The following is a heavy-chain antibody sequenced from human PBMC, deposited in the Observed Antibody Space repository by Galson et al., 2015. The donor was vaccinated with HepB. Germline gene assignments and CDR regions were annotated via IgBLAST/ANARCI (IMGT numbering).Heavy chain of an antibody. Sequence: QSGAEVKKPGESLRISCTGSGYSFTSYWISWVRQMPGKGLEWMGKIDPTNSYTNYSPSFQGHVTISADKSISTAYLRWSSLKASDTAMYYCARHARPLSYYHGVDVWGKGTTVTVSA. CDR3: ARHARPLSYYHGVDV. V-gene: IGHV5-10-1*01. CDR1: GYSFTSYW. CDR2: IDPTNSYT. J-gene: IGHJ6*04.